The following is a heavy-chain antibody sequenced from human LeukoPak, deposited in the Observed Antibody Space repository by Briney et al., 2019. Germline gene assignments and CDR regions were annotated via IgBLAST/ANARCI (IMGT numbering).Heavy chain of an antibody. CDR3: ARHWDNCWDY. D-gene: IGHD1-1*01. J-gene: IGHJ4*02. CDR1: GFTFSSHS. CDR2: ISSSSSFI. Sequence: GGSLRLSCAASGFTFSSHSMNWVRQAPGKGLEWVSSISSSSSFIAYADSVKGRFTISRDNAKNSLYLQMNSLRAEDSAVYYCARHWDNCWDYWGQGTLVTVSS. V-gene: IGHV3-21*01.